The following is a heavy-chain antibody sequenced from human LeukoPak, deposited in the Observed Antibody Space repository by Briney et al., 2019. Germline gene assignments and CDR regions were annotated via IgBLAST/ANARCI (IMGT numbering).Heavy chain of an antibody. J-gene: IGHJ3*02. CDR3: ARGGYSDAFDI. D-gene: IGHD2-15*01. CDR2: ISSSGSTI. Sequence: GGSLRLSCAASGFTFSSYEMNWVRQAPGKGLEWVSYISSSGSTIYYADSVKGRFTISRDNAKNSLYLQMNSLRAEDTAVYYCARGGYSDAFDIWGQGTMVTVSS. CDR1: GFTFSSYE. V-gene: IGHV3-48*03.